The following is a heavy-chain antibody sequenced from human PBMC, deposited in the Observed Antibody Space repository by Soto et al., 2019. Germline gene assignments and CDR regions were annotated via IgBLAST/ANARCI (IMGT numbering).Heavy chain of an antibody. CDR1: GGSFSGYY. V-gene: IGHV4-34*01. Sequence: QVQLQQWGAGRLKPSETLSLTCAGYGGSFSGYYWSWIRQPPGKGLEWIGEINHSGSTNYNPSLKSRVTISVDTYKNQFSLKLSSVTAADTAVYYCARAGDYCGNSNWFDPWGQGTLVTVSS. CDR3: ARAGDYCGNSNWFDP. D-gene: IGHD4-17*01. CDR2: INHSGST. J-gene: IGHJ5*02.